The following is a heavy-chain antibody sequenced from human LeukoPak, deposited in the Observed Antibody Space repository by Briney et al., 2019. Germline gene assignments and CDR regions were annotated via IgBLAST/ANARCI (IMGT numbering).Heavy chain of an antibody. CDR1: GFTFDDYA. D-gene: IGHD3-10*01. CDR3: AKSPFMVRGVNGAFDI. Sequence: GGSLRLSCAASGFTFDDYAMHWVRQAPGKGLEWVSGISWNSGSIGYADSVKGRFTISRDNAKNSLYLQMNSLRAEDTALYYCAKSPFMVRGVNGAFDIWGQGTMVTVSS. CDR2: ISWNSGSI. V-gene: IGHV3-9*01. J-gene: IGHJ3*02.